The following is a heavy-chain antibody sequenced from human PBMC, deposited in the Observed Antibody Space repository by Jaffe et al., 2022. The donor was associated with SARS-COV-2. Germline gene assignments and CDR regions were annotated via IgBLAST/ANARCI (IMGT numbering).Heavy chain of an antibody. CDR3: AKSDSSGLLGYSGNGYDY. CDR2: ISWNSGST. J-gene: IGHJ4*02. Sequence: EVQLVESGGGLVQPGRSLRLSCAASGFTFEDYAMHWVRQAPGKGLEWVSGISWNSGSTGYADSVKGRFTISRDNAKNSLYLQMNSLRAEDSALYYCAKSDSSGLLGYSGNGYDYWGQGTLVTVSS. V-gene: IGHV3-9*01. D-gene: IGHD5-12*01. CDR1: GFTFEDYA.